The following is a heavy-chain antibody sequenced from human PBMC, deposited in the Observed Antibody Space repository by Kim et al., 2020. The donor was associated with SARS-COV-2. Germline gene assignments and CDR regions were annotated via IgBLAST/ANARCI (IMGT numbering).Heavy chain of an antibody. Sequence: SETLSLTCTVSGGSISSSSYYWGWIRQPPGKGLEWIGSIYYSGSTYYNPSLKSRVTISVDTSKNQFSLKLSSVTAADTAVYYCARDLMITFGGVIVINDAFDIWGQGTMVTVSS. CDR2: IYYSGST. CDR3: ARDLMITFGGVIVINDAFDI. V-gene: IGHV4-39*07. J-gene: IGHJ3*02. CDR1: GGSISSSSYY. D-gene: IGHD3-16*02.